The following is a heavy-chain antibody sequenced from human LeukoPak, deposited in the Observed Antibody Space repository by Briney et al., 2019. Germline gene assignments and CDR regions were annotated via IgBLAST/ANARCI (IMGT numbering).Heavy chain of an antibody. CDR2: IFYSESA. D-gene: IGHD6-13*01. Sequence: SETLSLTCAVSGYSVSSGYYWGWIRQPPGKGLEWIGSIFYSESAYHNPSLRSRVTISLDTSKNQLSLNLRSATAADTAVYYCASSSWSGSYFDYWGQGTLVTVSS. CDR3: ASSSWSGSYFDY. J-gene: IGHJ4*02. CDR1: GYSVSSGYY. V-gene: IGHV4-38-2*01.